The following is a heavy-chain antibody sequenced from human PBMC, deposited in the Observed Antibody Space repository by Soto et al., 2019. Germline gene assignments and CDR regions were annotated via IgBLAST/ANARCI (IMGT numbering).Heavy chain of an antibody. Sequence: EVQLLESGGDLVQPGGSLRLSCAASGFTFSSYAMTWVRQAPGKGLEWVSGISGSGGSTYYAQKFQGRVTITADESTSTAYMELSSLRSEDTAVYYCARDYYDILTGYYKARPFDYWGQGTLVTVSS. J-gene: IGHJ4*02. D-gene: IGHD3-9*01. CDR2: ISGSGGST. CDR1: GFTFSSYA. V-gene: IGHV3-23*01. CDR3: ARDYYDILTGYYKARPFDY.